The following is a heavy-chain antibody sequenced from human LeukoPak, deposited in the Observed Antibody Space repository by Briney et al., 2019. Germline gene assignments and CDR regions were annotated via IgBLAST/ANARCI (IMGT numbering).Heavy chain of an antibody. Sequence: GGSLRLSCAASGFTFSSYGMHWVRQAPGKGVAWVAVISYDGSNKYYADSVKGRFTISRDNSKNTLYLQMNSLRAEDTAVYYCAKDFPCSGGSCYSSGFDYWGQGTLVTVSS. J-gene: IGHJ4*02. CDR3: AKDFPCSGGSCYSSGFDY. V-gene: IGHV3-30*18. CDR2: ISYDGSNK. CDR1: GFTFSSYG. D-gene: IGHD2-15*01.